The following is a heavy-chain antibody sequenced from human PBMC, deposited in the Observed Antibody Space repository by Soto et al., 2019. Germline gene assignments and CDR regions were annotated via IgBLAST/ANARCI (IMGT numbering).Heavy chain of an antibody. CDR2: AIPMFATA. CDR1: GGSFSNYI. Sequence: SVKVSCKASGGSFSNYIFAWVRQAPGQGLEWMGGAIPMFATAQYAQKLQGRVTITADESTSTVYMDLTSLTSDDTAVYYCARGLFGQQWLVGFDTWGQGTLVTVSS. CDR3: ARGLFGQQWLVGFDT. V-gene: IGHV1-69*13. J-gene: IGHJ4*02. D-gene: IGHD6-19*01.